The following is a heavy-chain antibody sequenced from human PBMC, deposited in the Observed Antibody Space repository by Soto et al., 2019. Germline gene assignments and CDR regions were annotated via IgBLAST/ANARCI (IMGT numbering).Heavy chain of an antibody. CDR3: ASGDYDLSTGSSYYYGMTV. V-gene: IGHV1-3*04. D-gene: IGHD3-9*01. J-gene: IGHJ6*02. CDR2: INTDNGDT. Sequence: QVHLGQSGAAVKKPGASVKVSCKASGYIFTSYSIHWVYQAPGQGLQWVGWINTDNGDTKYSQKFQDRVTNSCDTTATTAYMELNSLTSVDTAVYYCASGDYDLSTGSSYYYGMTVWGQGTAVTVSS. CDR1: GYIFTSYS.